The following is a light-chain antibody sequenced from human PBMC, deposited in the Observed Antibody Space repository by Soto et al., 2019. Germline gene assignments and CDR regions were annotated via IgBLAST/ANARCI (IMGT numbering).Light chain of an antibody. Sequence: DNQMTQSPSALSASVGDRVTITCRASQSISDYLNWYQQKPGKAPNLLISAASSLQSGVPSRFSGTGSETDFTLTISSLQPEDFATYYCQQSFITPWTFGQGTKVDIK. CDR1: QSISDY. V-gene: IGKV1-39*01. CDR3: QQSFITPWT. J-gene: IGKJ1*01. CDR2: AAS.